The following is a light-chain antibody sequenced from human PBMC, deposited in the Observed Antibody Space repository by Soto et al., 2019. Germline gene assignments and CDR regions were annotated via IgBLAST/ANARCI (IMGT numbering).Light chain of an antibody. J-gene: IGKJ1*01. CDR2: GAS. CDR3: HQFGYSPRT. Sequence: EIVLSQSPATLSLSPGERATLSCRASQSVGSYLAWYQQKPGQAPRLLIHGASNRATGIPDRFSGSGSGTDFTLAIRRLEPEDFAVYYCHQFGYSPRTFGQGTKVDI. CDR1: QSVGSY. V-gene: IGKV3-20*01.